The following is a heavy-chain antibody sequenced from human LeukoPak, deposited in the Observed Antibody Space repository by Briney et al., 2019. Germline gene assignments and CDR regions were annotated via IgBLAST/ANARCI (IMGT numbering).Heavy chain of an antibody. CDR2: IYSSGST. V-gene: IGHV4-4*07. D-gene: IGHD3-10*01. CDR1: GGSISGYY. CDR3: AREDPSGYYYYMDV. Sequence: SETLSLTCTVSGGSISGYYWSWIRQPAGKGLEWIGRIYSSGSTNYNPSLKSRVTISVDTSKNQFSLKLSSVTAADTAVYYCAREDPSGYYYYMDVWGKGTTVTVSS. J-gene: IGHJ6*03.